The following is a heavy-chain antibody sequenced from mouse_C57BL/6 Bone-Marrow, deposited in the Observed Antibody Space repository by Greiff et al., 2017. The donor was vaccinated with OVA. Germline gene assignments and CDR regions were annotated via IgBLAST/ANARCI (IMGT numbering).Heavy chain of an antibody. CDR1: GYTFTSYW. V-gene: IGHV1-69*01. J-gene: IGHJ4*01. CDR2: IDPSDSYT. D-gene: IGHD2-4*01. Sequence: VQLQQPGAELVMPGASVKLSCKASGYTFTSYWMHWVKQRPGQGLEWIGEIDPSDSYTNYNQKFKGKSTLTVDKSSSTAYMQLSSLTSEDSAVYYCARAGRYDYDGSGYYYAMDYWGQGTSVTVSS. CDR3: ARAGRYDYDGSGYYYAMDY.